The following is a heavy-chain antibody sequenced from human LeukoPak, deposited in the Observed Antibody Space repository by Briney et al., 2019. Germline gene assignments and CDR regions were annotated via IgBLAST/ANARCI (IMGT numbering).Heavy chain of an antibody. CDR2: INHSGST. J-gene: IGHJ6*02. Sequence: SETLSLTCAVYGGSFSGYYWSWIRQPPGKGLEWIGEINHSGSTNYNPSLKGRVTISVDTSKNQFSQKLSSVTAADTAVYYCARGRRAAAHYYYYGMDVWGQGTTVTVSS. CDR1: GGSFSGYY. CDR3: ARGRRAAAHYYYYGMDV. V-gene: IGHV4-34*01. D-gene: IGHD2-15*01.